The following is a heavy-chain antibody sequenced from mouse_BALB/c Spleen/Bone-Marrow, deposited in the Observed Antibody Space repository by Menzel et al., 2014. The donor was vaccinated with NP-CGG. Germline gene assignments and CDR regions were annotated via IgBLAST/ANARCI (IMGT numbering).Heavy chain of an antibody. D-gene: IGHD2-3*01. CDR1: GYSFTSYT. V-gene: IGHV1-4*01. CDR3: AREGSYDGCSGHFDY. Sequence: QVHVKQSGAELARPGASVRMSCKASGYSFTSYTMHWLKQRPGQGLEWIAYIVPSSAYSNYNQKFKDKATLTADRSSSTAYMQLSGLTSEDSAVCYCAREGSYDGCSGHFDYWGPGTTLTVSS. J-gene: IGHJ2*01. CDR2: IVPSSAYS.